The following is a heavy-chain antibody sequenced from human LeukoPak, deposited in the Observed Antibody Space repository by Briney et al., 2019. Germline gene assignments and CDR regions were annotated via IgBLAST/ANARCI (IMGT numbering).Heavy chain of an antibody. D-gene: IGHD3-9*01. J-gene: IGHJ1*01. CDR2: ISAYNGNT. V-gene: IGHV1-18*01. CDR3: ARGHMSYDILTGYYKSEYFQH. Sequence: ASVKVSCKASGYTFTSYGISWVRQAPGQGLDWMGWISAYNGNTNYAQKLQGRVTMTTDTSTSTAYMELRSLRSDDTAVYYCARGHMSYDILTGYYKSEYFQHWGQGTLVTVSS. CDR1: GYTFTSYG.